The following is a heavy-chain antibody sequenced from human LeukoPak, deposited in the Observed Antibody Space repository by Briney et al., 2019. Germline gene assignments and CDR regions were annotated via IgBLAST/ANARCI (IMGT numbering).Heavy chain of an antibody. CDR2: IRSKAKDYAT. CDR3: TXPXGSXLGDYYYYGMDV. CDR1: GFTFSDSA. D-gene: IGHD3-16*01. Sequence: PGGSLRLSCAASGFTFSDSAMHWVRQAPGKGLEWVGRIRSKAKDYATAYAASVKGRFTVSRDDSKNRAYLHMNSLKTDDTAVYYCTXPXGSXLGDYYYYGMDVWGQGTTVTVSS. J-gene: IGHJ6*02. V-gene: IGHV3-73*01.